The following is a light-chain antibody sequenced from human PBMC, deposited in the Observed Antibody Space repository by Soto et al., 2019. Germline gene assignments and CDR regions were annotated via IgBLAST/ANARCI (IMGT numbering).Light chain of an antibody. CDR1: SSNIASNT. V-gene: IGLV1-44*01. CDR3: CSYAGSSTLYV. J-gene: IGLJ1*01. CDR2: EGS. Sequence: SVLTQPPSASGTPGQRVTVSCSGSSSNIASNTVNWYQQLPGTAPKLMIYEGSKRPSGVSNRFSGSKSGNPASLTISGLQAEDEADYYCCSYAGSSTLYVFGTGTKVTVL.